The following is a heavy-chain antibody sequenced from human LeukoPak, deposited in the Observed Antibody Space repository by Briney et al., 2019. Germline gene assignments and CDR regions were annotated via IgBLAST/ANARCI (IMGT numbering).Heavy chain of an antibody. CDR3: ATDGSSVDAFDI. V-gene: IGHV3-23*01. CDR1: GFTFSSYA. D-gene: IGHD6-6*01. CDR2: ISGSGGST. J-gene: IGHJ3*02. Sequence: GGSLRLSCAASGFTFSSYAMSWVRQAPGKGLEWVSAISGSGGSTYYADSVKGRFTISRDNSKNTLYLQMNSLRAEDTAVYYCATDGSSVDAFDIWGQGTMVTVSS.